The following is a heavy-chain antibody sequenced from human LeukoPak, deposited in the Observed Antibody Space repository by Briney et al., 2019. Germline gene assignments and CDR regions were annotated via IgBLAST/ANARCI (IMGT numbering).Heavy chain of an antibody. J-gene: IGHJ6*03. CDR3: ARDPLPAAHYYYYMDV. CDR2: IIPIFGTA. V-gene: IGHV1-69*13. Sequence: SVKVSCKASGGTFSSYAISWVRQAPGQGLEWMGGIIPIFGTANYAQKFQGRVTITADESTSTAYMELSSLRSEDTAVYYCARDPLPAAHYYYYMDVWGKGTTVTVSS. CDR1: GGTFSSYA. D-gene: IGHD2-2*01.